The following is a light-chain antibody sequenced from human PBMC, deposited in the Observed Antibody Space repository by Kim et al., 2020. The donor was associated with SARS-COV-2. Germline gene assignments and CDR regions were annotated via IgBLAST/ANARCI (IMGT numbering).Light chain of an antibody. CDR2: DAS. CDR1: QSVSSSS. V-gene: IGKV3D-20*01. Sequence: EIVLTQSPATLSLSPGERASLSCGASQSVSSSSLARYQQKPGLAPRLLIYDASNRATGIPDRFSGSGSVTDFTLTISRLEPEDFAVYYCQQYGSSPWTFGQGTKVDIK. J-gene: IGKJ1*01. CDR3: QQYGSSPWT.